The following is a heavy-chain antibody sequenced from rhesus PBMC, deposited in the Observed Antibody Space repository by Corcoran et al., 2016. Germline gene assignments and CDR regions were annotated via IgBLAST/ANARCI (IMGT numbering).Heavy chain of an antibody. J-gene: IGHJ5-1*01. V-gene: IGHV4-173*01. CDR3: ARSGGAKRNRFDV. CDR1: GGSISSNY. CDR2: ISGSGGSN. Sequence: QLQLQESGPGLVKPSETLSLTCAVSGGSISSNYWSWIRQPPGKGLEWIGRISGSGGSNAYTPSHKERVTIATDTSKNQFSLELSSVTAADTAVYYCARSGGAKRNRFDVWGPGVLVTVSS.